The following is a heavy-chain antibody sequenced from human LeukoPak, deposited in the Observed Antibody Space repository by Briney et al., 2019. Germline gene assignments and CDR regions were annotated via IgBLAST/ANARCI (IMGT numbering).Heavy chain of an antibody. Sequence: GGSLRLSCAASGFTFSSYEMNWVRQAPGRGLEWVSYISSSGSTIYYADSVKGRFTISRDNAKNSLYLQMNSLRAEDKAVYYCARVFSYYYDISDPAMVWGQGTMVTVSS. CDR1: GFTFSSYE. J-gene: IGHJ3*01. CDR2: ISSSGSTI. V-gene: IGHV3-48*03. D-gene: IGHD3-22*01. CDR3: ARVFSYYYDISDPAMV.